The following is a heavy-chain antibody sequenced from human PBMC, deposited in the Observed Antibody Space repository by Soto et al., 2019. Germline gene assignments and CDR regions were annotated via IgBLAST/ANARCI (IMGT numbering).Heavy chain of an antibody. CDR1: GGTFSSYA. J-gene: IGHJ6*02. D-gene: IGHD4-17*01. CDR3: ASGSMTTVTQKTYHYGLDV. V-gene: IGHV1-69*06. CDR2: IIPIFGTT. Sequence: QVQLVQSGAEVQKAGSSVKVSCKASGGTFSSYAISWVRQAPGQGLEWMGGIIPIFGTTSYAQKFQGRVTITADKSTSTAYMEQSSLRSEDTAMYYCASGSMTTVTQKTYHYGLDVWGQGTTVTVSS.